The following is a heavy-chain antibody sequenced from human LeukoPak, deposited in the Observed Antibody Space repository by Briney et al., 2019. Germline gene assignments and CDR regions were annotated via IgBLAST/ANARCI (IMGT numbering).Heavy chain of an antibody. CDR2: IKQDGSEK. D-gene: IGHD2-2*01. CDR3: ARDLLVEGY. CDR1: GLTFSNYA. Sequence: PGGSLRLSCAVSGLTFSNYALSWVRQAPGKGLEWVANIKQDGSEKYYVDSVKGRFTISRDNARNSLYLQMNSLRAEDTAVYYCARDLLVEGYWGQGTLVTVSS. V-gene: IGHV3-7*01. J-gene: IGHJ4*02.